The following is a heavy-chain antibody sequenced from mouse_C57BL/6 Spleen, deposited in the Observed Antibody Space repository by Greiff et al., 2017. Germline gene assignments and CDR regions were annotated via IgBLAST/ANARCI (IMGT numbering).Heavy chain of an antibody. CDR1: GYSITSGYY. Sequence: EVKLQESGPGLVKPSQSLSLTCSVTGYSITSGYYWNWIRQFPGNKLEWMGYISYDGSNNYNPSLKNRISITRDTSKNQFFLKLNSVTTEDTATYYCARGGVVAHFDYWGQGTTLTVSS. D-gene: IGHD1-1*01. J-gene: IGHJ2*01. V-gene: IGHV3-6*01. CDR3: ARGGVVAHFDY. CDR2: ISYDGSN.